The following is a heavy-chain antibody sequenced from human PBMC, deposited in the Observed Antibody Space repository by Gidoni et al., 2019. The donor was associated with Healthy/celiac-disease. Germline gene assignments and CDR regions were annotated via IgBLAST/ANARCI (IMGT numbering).Heavy chain of an antibody. V-gene: IGHV3-30*18. D-gene: IGHD2-15*01. J-gene: IGHJ6*02. CDR2: ISYDGSNK. CDR1: GFPFSSYG. CDR3: AKDLKSVVVAGDGMDV. Sequence: QVQLVESGGGVVQPGRSLRLSCAASGFPFSSYGMHWVRQAPGKGLEWVAVISYDGSNKYYADSVKGRFTISRDNSKNTLYLQMNSLRAEDTAVYYCAKDLKSVVVAGDGMDVWGQGTTVTVSS.